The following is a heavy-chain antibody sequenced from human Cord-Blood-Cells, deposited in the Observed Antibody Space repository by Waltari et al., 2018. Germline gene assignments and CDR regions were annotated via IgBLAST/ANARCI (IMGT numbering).Heavy chain of an antibody. D-gene: IGHD2-2*01. CDR1: GYTFSELS. CDR3: ALMGRYCSSTSCYHNWFDP. Sequence: QVQPVQSGAEVKKPGASVKVSCKVSGYTFSELSMHWVRQAPGTGLEWMGGFDPEDGETIYAQKFQGRVTMTEDTSTDTAYMELSSLRSEDTAVYYCALMGRYCSSTSCYHNWFDPWGQGTLVTVSS. V-gene: IGHV1-24*01. J-gene: IGHJ5*02. CDR2: FDPEDGET.